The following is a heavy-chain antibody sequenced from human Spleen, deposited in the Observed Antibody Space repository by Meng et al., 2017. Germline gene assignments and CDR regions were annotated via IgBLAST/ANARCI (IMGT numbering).Heavy chain of an antibody. D-gene: IGHD6-13*01. CDR2: IGANGGST. CDR1: GFIFNSYA. CDR3: AKGAGRIASTGKRYFDY. Sequence: GGSLRLSCTGSGFIFNSYAMGWVRQAPGKGLEWVSVIGANGGSTSYADSVKSRFTISRDNSKNTLYLQMSSLRADDTAVYYCAKGAGRIASTGKRYFDYWGLGTQVTVSS. V-gene: IGHV3-23*01. J-gene: IGHJ4*01.